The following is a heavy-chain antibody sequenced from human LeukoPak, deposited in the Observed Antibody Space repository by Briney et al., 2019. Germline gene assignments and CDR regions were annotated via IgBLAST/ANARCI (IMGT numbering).Heavy chain of an antibody. V-gene: IGHV3-15*01. Sequence: PGGSLRLSCAASGFTFSKAWMSWVRQVPGKGLEWVGHIKSKSDGGTPDHAAPVKGRFTISRDDSKNTLYLQMNSLKNEDSGMYYCTTDRAEAGTNWFDPWGQGTPVTVSS. CDR2: IKSKSDGGTP. CDR1: GFTFSKAW. CDR3: TTDRAEAGTNWFDP. D-gene: IGHD6-19*01. J-gene: IGHJ5*02.